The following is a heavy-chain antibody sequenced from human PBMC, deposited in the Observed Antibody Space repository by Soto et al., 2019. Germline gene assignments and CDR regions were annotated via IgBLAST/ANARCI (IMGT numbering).Heavy chain of an antibody. CDR2: MGRSSRYI. CDR1: GFTFNGYS. J-gene: IGHJ4*02. Sequence: GCLRLSAASSGFTFNGYSMTEVRQAPGKGLEWVSSMGRSSRYIYYADSVKGRFTISRDNAQNSVYLQMNSLRAEDTAVYYCARDGAVAATLANYFDYWGQGTLATLSS. D-gene: IGHD2-15*01. CDR3: ARDGAVAATLANYFDY. V-gene: IGHV3-21*01.